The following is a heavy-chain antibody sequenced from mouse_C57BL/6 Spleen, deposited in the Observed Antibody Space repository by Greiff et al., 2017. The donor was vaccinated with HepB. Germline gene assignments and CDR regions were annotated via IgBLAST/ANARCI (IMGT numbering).Heavy chain of an antibody. V-gene: IGHV1-69*01. CDR2: IDPSDSYT. CDR3: AMVTTRAWFAY. Sequence: QVQLQQPGAELVMPGASVKLSCKASGYTFTSYWMHWVKQRPGQGLEWIGAIDPSDSYTNYNQKFKGKSTLTVDKSSSTAYMQLSSLTSEDSAVYYCAMVTTRAWFAYWGQGTLVTVSA. J-gene: IGHJ3*01. D-gene: IGHD2-2*01. CDR1: GYTFTSYW.